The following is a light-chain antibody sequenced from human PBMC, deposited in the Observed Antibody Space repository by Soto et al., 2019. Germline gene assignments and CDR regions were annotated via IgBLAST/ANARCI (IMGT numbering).Light chain of an antibody. J-gene: IGKJ5*01. V-gene: IGKV3-20*01. CDR1: QSVSSSY. Sequence: EIVLMPVPGTPSLSPEEKDTNSCRARQSVSSSYLAWYQQKPGQAPRLLIYGASSRATGIPDRFSGSGSGTDFTLTISRLEPEDFAVYYCQQYGSSPRITFGHGTRLEIK. CDR3: QQYGSSPRIT. CDR2: GAS.